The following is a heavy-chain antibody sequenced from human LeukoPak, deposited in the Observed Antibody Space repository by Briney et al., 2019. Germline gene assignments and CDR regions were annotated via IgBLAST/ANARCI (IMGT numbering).Heavy chain of an antibody. J-gene: IGHJ4*02. CDR3: AKDLCGGECSTFDY. V-gene: IGHV3-64*01. D-gene: IGHD2-21*01. CDR2: ISNNGGST. Sequence: PTGGSLRLSCAASGFTFSSYAMHWVRQAPGKGLEYVSAISNNGGSTYYANSVKGRFTISRDNSKNTLYLQMSSLRAEDTALYYCAKDLCGGECSTFDYWGQGTLVTVSS. CDR1: GFTFSSYA.